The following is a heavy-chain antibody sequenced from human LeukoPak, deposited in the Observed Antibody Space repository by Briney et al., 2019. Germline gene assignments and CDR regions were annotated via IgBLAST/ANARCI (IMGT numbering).Heavy chain of an antibody. CDR3: ARGDTIFGVVINWFDP. D-gene: IGHD3-3*01. CDR2: INHSGST. CDR1: GGSFSGYY. Sequence: SETLSLTCAVYGGSFSGYYWSWIRQPPGKGLEWIGEINHSGSTNHNPSLKSRVTISVDTSKNQFSLKLSSVTAADTAVYYCARGDTIFGVVINWFDPWGQGTLVTVSS. V-gene: IGHV4-34*01. J-gene: IGHJ5*02.